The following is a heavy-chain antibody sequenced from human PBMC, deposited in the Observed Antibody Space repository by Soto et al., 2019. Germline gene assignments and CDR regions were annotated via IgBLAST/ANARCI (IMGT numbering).Heavy chain of an antibody. J-gene: IGHJ4*02. V-gene: IGHV1-46*03. CDR2: INPSGGST. Sequence: ASVKVSCKASGYTFTSYYMHWVRQAPGQGLEWMGIINPSGGSTSYAQKFQGRVTMTRDTSTSTVYMELSSLRSEDTAVYYCARTTYYYDSSGQSYYFDYWGQGTLVTVSS. CDR1: GYTFTSYY. D-gene: IGHD3-22*01. CDR3: ARTTYYYDSSGQSYYFDY.